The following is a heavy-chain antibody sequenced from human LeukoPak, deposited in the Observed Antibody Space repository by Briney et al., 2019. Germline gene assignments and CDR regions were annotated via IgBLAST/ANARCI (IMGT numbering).Heavy chain of an antibody. CDR1: GFTFSSYA. CDR2: ISGSGGGT. V-gene: IGHV3-23*01. J-gene: IGHJ5*02. CDR3: AKEGVPGRGLSWFDP. Sequence: PGGSLRLSCAASGFTFSSYAMSWVRQAPGKGLDWVSAISGSGGGTYYADSVKGRFTISRDSSKNTLYLQINSLRAEDTAVYYCAKEGVPGRGLSWFDPWGQGTLVTVSS. D-gene: IGHD2-2*01.